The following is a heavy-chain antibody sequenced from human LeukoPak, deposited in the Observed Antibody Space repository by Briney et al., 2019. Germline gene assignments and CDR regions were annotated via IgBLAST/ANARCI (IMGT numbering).Heavy chain of an antibody. Sequence: GGSLRLSCAASGFTFSSYWMSWIRQAPGKGLEWVANIKQDGSEKYYVDSVKGRFTISRDNAKNSLYLQMNSLRAEDTAVYHCARDGVGATFDYWGRGTLVTVSS. CDR2: IKQDGSEK. D-gene: IGHD1-26*01. J-gene: IGHJ4*02. V-gene: IGHV3-7*01. CDR3: ARDGVGATFDY. CDR1: GFTFSSYW.